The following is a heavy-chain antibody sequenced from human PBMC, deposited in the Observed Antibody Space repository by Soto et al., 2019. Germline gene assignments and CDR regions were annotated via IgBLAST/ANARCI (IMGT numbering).Heavy chain of an antibody. CDR3: ARDGYYYDSSGYYPD. CDR2: IYYSGST. V-gene: IGHV4-59*01. CDR1: GGSISSYY. Sequence: QVQLQESGPGLVKPSETLSLTCTVSGGSISSYYWSWIRQPPGKGLEWIGYIYYSGSTNYNPSLKXRXTLXVDTSKNQFSLKLSSVTAADTAVYYCARDGYYYDSSGYYPDWGQGTLVTVSS. J-gene: IGHJ4*02. D-gene: IGHD3-22*01.